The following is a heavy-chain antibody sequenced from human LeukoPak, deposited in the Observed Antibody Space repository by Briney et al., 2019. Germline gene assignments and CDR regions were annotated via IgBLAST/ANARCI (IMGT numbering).Heavy chain of an antibody. CDR1: GFTFSSYA. Sequence: GGSLRLSCAASGFTFSSYAMHWVRQAPGKGLERVAVISYDGSNKYYADSVKGRFTISRDNSKNTLYLQMNSLRAEDTAVYYCARVVAGAYDYWGQGTLVTVSS. J-gene: IGHJ4*02. D-gene: IGHD6-19*01. V-gene: IGHV3-30*04. CDR3: ARVVAGAYDY. CDR2: ISYDGSNK.